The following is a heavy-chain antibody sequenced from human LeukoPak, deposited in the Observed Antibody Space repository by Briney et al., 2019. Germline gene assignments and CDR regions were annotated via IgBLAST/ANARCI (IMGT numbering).Heavy chain of an antibody. J-gene: IGHJ4*02. Sequence: SETLSLTCAVYGESFSGYYWSWIRQPPGKGLEWIGEINHSGRTNYNPSLKSRVTISVDTSKNQFSLRLSSVTAADTAMYYCARVDYGDYSKDFDYWGQGTLVTVSS. V-gene: IGHV4-34*01. D-gene: IGHD4-17*01. CDR2: INHSGRT. CDR3: ARVDYGDYSKDFDY. CDR1: GESFSGYY.